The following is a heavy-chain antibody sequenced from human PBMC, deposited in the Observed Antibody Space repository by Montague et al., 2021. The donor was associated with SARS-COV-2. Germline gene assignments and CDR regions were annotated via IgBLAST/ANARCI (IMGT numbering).Heavy chain of an antibody. CDR3: TRGAPGY. CDR2: ISRNRSA. V-gene: IGHV4-34*01. CDR1: GGWFREQK. J-gene: IGHJ4*02. Sequence: SETLSLTCAGLGGWFREQKWRWHGQSPGTERERMGQISRNRSANYNPSLKSRVTISVDTAKNQFSLKLTSANVADTAVYYCTRGAPGYWDQGTLVTVSS.